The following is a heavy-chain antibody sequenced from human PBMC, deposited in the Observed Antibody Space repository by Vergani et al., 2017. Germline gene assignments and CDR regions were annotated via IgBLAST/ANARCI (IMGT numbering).Heavy chain of an antibody. CDR1: GGSITYGAFY. Sequence: QLQLQESGPGLVKPSETLSLTCTVSGGSITYGAFYWGWIRQSPGKGLGWIGSIYYSENKFYNPSLESRVTLSIDTTKNQFSRKLKSVTAADTAVYYCARCFRDEGMIYGGTVENWFDPWGQGTLVTVSS. J-gene: IGHJ5*02. CDR3: ARCFRDEGMIYGGTVENWFDP. D-gene: IGHD3-22*01. V-gene: IGHV4-39*01. CDR2: IYYSENK.